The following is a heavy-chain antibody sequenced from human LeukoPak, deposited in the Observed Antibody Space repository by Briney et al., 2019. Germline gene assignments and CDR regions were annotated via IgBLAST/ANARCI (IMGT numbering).Heavy chain of an antibody. CDR2: ISHNGNVN. D-gene: IGHD3-16*01. J-gene: IGHJ6*02. CDR1: GFTFSSYG. Sequence: SGGSLRLSCAASGFTFSSYGMNWARQAPGKGLEWVASISHNGNVNYYVDSVKGRFTISRDNAKNSLYLQMSNLRAEDTAVYFCARGGGLDVWGQGATVTVSS. CDR3: ARGGGLDV. V-gene: IGHV3-7*03.